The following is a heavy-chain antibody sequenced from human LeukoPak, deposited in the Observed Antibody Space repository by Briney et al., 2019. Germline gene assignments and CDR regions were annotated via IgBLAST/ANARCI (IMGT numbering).Heavy chain of an antibody. CDR2: ISSSSSYI. J-gene: IGHJ4*02. D-gene: IGHD3-22*01. CDR1: GFTFSSYS. Sequence: GGSLRLSCAASGFTFSSYSMNWVRQAPGKGLEWASSISSSSSYIYYADSVKGRFTISRDNAKNSLYLQMNSLRAEDTAVYYCARSLSITMIDYWGQGTLVTVSS. V-gene: IGHV3-21*01. CDR3: ARSLSITMIDY.